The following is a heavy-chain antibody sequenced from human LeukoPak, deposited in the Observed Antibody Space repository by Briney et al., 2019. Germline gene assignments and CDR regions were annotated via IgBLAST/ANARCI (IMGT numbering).Heavy chain of an antibody. CDR2: IYYSGST. Sequence: SQTLSLTCTVSGGSISSGGYSWSWIRQHPGKGLEWIGYIYYSGSTYYNPSLQSRVTISKDTSKNQFSLKLSSVTAADTAVYYCARRAPSAGYFDLWGRGTLVTVSS. J-gene: IGHJ2*01. CDR1: GGSISSGGYS. CDR3: ARRAPSAGYFDL. V-gene: IGHV4-31*03.